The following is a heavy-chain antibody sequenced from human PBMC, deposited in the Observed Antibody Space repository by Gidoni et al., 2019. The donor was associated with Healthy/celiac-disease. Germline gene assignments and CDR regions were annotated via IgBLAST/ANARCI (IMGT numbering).Heavy chain of an antibody. J-gene: IGHJ6*02. Sequence: QVQLQESGPGLVKPSPTLSLTCTVSGGSISSGGYYWSWIRQHPGKGLEWIGYIYYSGSTYYNPSLKSRVTISVDTSKNQFSLKLSSVTAADTAVYYCAREVRGLDGAGMDVWGQGTTVTVSS. D-gene: IGHD3-10*01. CDR2: IYYSGST. CDR3: AREVRGLDGAGMDV. V-gene: IGHV4-31*03. CDR1: GGSISSGGYY.